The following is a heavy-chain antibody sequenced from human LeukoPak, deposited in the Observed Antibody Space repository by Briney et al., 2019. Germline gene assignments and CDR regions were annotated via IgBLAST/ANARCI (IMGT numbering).Heavy chain of an antibody. D-gene: IGHD3-3*01. V-gene: IGHV3-23*01. J-gene: IGHJ3*02. CDR1: GFSLTTYA. Sequence: GGSLRLSCAASGFSLTTYAMGWVRQAPGKGLEWVSVISDRGDSTYYADSVKGRFTISRDNAKNSLYLQMNSLRAEDTAVYYCARGSYDFWSGFGGAFDIWGQGTMVTVSS. CDR2: ISDRGDST. CDR3: ARGSYDFWSGFGGAFDI.